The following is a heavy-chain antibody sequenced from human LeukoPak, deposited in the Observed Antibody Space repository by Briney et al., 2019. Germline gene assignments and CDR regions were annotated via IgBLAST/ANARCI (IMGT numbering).Heavy chain of an antibody. CDR3: AYYYDSIPFDY. V-gene: IGHV3-23*01. CDR1: GGSIRSSYYY. J-gene: IGHJ4*02. CDR2: ISGSGGST. Sequence: ETLSLTCTVSGGSIRSSYYYWGWIRQAPGKGLEWVSAISGSGGSTYYADSVKGRFTISRDNSKNTLYLQMNSLRAEDTAVYYCAYYYDSIPFDYWGQGTLVTVSS. D-gene: IGHD3-22*01.